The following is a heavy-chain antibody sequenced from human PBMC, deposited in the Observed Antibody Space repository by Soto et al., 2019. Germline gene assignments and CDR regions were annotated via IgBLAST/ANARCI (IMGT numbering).Heavy chain of an antibody. CDR2: IIPILGET. Sequence: QVQLVQSGAEVKKPGSSVRVSCKASGTIFSSYTISWVRQAPGQGLEWMGRIIPILGETNSAQKFQGRVTLTADKSTNTAYMQLNSQRLEDTAVYYCARGLGGRMDDWGQGTTVTVSS. CDR3: ARGLGGRMDD. J-gene: IGHJ6*02. CDR1: GTIFSSYT. V-gene: IGHV1-69*08. D-gene: IGHD3-16*01.